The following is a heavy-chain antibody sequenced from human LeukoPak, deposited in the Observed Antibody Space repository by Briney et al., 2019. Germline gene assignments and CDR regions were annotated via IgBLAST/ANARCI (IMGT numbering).Heavy chain of an antibody. Sequence: PSETLSLTCTVSGGSISSGDYYWRWIRQPPGKGLEWIGYSYYSGNTYYNPSLQSRITISVDTSKNQFSLKLTSVTAADPAVYYCAALRYYYYYMGVWGKGTTVTVSS. CDR3: AALRYYYYYMGV. J-gene: IGHJ6*03. V-gene: IGHV4-30-4*08. CDR2: SYYSGNT. CDR1: GGSISSGDYY.